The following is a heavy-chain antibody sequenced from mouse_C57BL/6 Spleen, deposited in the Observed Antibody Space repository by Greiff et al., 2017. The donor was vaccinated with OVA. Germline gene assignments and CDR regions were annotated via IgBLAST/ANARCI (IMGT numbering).Heavy chain of an antibody. CDR1: GYAFSSSW. J-gene: IGHJ2*01. Sequence: QVQLQQSGPELVKPGASVKISCKASGYAFSSSWMTWVKQGPGKGPEWIGRIYPGDGDTNYNGKFTGQATLTADKSSSTAYMQLSSLTSEDSAVYFGASSGYYYGSTNFDYWGQGTTLTVSS. D-gene: IGHD1-1*01. CDR2: IYPGDGDT. V-gene: IGHV1-82*01. CDR3: ASSGYYYGSTNFDY.